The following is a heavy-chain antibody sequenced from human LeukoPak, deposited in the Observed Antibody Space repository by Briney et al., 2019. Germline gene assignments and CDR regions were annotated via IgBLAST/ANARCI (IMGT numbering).Heavy chain of an antibody. V-gene: IGHV1-69*10. CDR1: GGTXSSYA. CDR2: IIPIVGIR. CDR3: AREEEGIDY. Sequence: GASVKVSCKASGGTXSSYAISWVRQAPGQGLEWMGRIIPIVGIRNYAQKFQGRVTITADKSTSTAYMELSSLRSEDTAVYYCAREEEGIDYWGQGTPVTVSS. J-gene: IGHJ4*02.